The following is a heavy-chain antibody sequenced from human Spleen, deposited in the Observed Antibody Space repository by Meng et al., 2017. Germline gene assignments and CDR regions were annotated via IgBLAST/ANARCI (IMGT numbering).Heavy chain of an antibody. D-gene: IGHD6-13*01. CDR3: ARGTARSWYGSDY. Sequence: ASVPVSCKASGYTFTGYYMHWVRQAPGQGLEWMGWINPNSGGTNYAQKFQGRVTMTRDTSISTAYMELSRLRSDDTAVYYWARGTARSWYGSDYWGQGTLVTVSS. V-gene: IGHV1-2*02. J-gene: IGHJ4*02. CDR2: INPNSGGT. CDR1: GYTFTGYY.